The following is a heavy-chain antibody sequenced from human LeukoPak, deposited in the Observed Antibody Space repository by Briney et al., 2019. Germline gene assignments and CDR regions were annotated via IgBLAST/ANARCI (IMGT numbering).Heavy chain of an antibody. J-gene: IGHJ4*02. V-gene: IGHV3-30-3*01. Sequence: GGSLRLSCAASGFTFSNYAIHWVRQAPGKGLEWVVVISYDGSNNYYADSVKGRFTISRDNSKNTLYLQMNSLRAEDTAVYYCAADFDYWGQGTLVTVSS. CDR3: AADFDY. CDR1: GFTFSNYA. CDR2: ISYDGSNN.